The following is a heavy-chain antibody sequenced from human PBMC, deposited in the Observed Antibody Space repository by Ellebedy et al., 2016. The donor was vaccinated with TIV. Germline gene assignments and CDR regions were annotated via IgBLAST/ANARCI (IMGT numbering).Heavy chain of an antibody. V-gene: IGHV1-8*01. CDR3: ARRRDGSSGSHDAFDL. CDR2: MNPNSGNT. D-gene: IGHD3-22*01. J-gene: IGHJ3*01. CDR1: GYTFTNYD. Sequence: AASVKVSCKASGYTFTNYDINWVRQATGLGLECMGWMNPNSGNTGYAQKFQGRVTMTRNTSITTAYMELSSLRSEDTAVYYCARRRDGSSGSHDAFDLWGQGTMVTVSS.